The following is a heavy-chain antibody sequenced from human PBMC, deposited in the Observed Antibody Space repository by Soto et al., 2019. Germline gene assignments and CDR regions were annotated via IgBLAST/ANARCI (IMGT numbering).Heavy chain of an antibody. CDR2: IFYSVYT. D-gene: IGHD3-16*01. V-gene: IGHV4-39*01. Sequence: PSETLSLTCNVSGCSISSSSYYWCWIRQPPGKGMEWIGSIFYSVYTYYNPSLKSRVTISVDTSKNQFSLKLSSVTAAYSVVYYCARHNGPLYVGYYYDMDVWGQGT. CDR3: ARHNGPLYVGYYYDMDV. CDR1: GCSISSSSYY. J-gene: IGHJ6*02.